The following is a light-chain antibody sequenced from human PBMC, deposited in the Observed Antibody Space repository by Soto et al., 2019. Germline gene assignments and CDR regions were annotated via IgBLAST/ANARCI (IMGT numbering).Light chain of an antibody. CDR1: QSVSSSY. J-gene: IGKJ4*01. CDR3: QQYGSSPPVT. Sequence: EIVLTQSPGTLSLSPGERATLSCRASQSVSSSYLAWYQQKPGQAPRLLIYGTSSRANGIPDRFSGSGSGADFTLTIGRLEPEDFAVYYCQQYGSSPPVTFGGGTKVEIK. CDR2: GTS. V-gene: IGKV3-20*01.